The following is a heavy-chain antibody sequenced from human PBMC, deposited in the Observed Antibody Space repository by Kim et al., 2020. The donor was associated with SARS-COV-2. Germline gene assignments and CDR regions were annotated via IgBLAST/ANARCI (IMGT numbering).Heavy chain of an antibody. J-gene: IGHJ3*02. CDR2: ISYDGSNK. CDR1: GFTFSSYA. V-gene: IGHV3-30-3*01. CDR3: ARDPSLGYYYDSSGLPTI. D-gene: IGHD3-22*01. Sequence: GGSLRLSCAASGFTFSSYAMHWVRQAPGKGLEWVAVISYDGSNKYYADSVKGRFTISRDNSKNTLYLQMNSLRAEDTAVYYCARDPSLGYYYDSSGLPTIWGQGTMVTVSS.